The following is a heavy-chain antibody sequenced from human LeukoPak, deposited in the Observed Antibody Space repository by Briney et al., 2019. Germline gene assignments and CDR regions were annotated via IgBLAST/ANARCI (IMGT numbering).Heavy chain of an antibody. V-gene: IGHV4-39*07. CDR3: AAGQYSSGTPLFDY. CDR1: GGSISSSSYY. Sequence: PSETLSLTCTVSGGSISSSSYYWGWIRQPPGKGLEWIGSIYYSGSTYYNPSLKSRVTISVDTSKNHFSLKLSSVTAADTAVYYCAAGQYSSGTPLFDYWGQGTLVIVSS. CDR2: IYYSGST. J-gene: IGHJ4*02. D-gene: IGHD6-19*01.